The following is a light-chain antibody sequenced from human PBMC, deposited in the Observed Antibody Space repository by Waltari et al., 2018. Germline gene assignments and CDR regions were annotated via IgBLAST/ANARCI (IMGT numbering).Light chain of an antibody. J-gene: IGLJ2*01. CDR1: SGCIARNY. V-gene: IGLV6-57*03. Sequence: FMLTQPHSVSESPGKTVSISCTRSSGCIARNYVPWYQQRPGSAPTIWIYEDDQRPSGVPDRFSGSIDSSSNSAALTISGLETEDEADYYCQSYDASVIFGGGTRLIVL. CDR3: QSYDASVI. CDR2: EDD.